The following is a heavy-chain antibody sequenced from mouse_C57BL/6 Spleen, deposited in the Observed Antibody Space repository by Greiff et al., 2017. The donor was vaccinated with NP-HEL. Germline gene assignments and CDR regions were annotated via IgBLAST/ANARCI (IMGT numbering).Heavy chain of an antibody. CDR3: ARDSPRSPFAY. Sequence: LQESGPGLVKPSQSLSLTCSVTGYSITSGYYWNWIRQFPGNKLEWMGYISYDGSNNYNPSLKNRISITRDTSKNQFFLKLNSVTTEDTATYYGARDSPRSPFAYWGQGTLVTVSA. J-gene: IGHJ3*01. CDR1: GYSITSGYY. CDR2: ISYDGSN. V-gene: IGHV3-6*01.